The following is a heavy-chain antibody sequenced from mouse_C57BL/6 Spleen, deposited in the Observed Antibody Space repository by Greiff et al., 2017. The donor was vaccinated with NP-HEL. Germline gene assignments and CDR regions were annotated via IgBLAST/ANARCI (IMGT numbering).Heavy chain of an antibody. CDR3: ARSYGNYVDWYFDV. J-gene: IGHJ1*03. CDR1: GYTFTSYW. V-gene: IGHV1-52*01. D-gene: IGHD2-1*01. Sequence: QVHVKQPGAELVRPGSSVKLSCKASGYTFTSYWMHWVKQRPIQGLEWIGNIDPSDSETHYNQKFKDKATLTVDKSSSTAYMQLSSLTSEDSAVYYCARSYGNYVDWYFDVWGTGTTVTVSS. CDR2: IDPSDSET.